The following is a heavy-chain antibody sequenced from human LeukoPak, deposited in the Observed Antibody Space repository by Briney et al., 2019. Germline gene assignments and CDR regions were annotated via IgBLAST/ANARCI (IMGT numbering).Heavy chain of an antibody. CDR2: INHSGST. D-gene: IGHD3-22*01. CDR3: ARVATMIVGARTTSFDY. CDR1: GGSFSGYY. V-gene: IGHV4-34*01. J-gene: IGHJ4*02. Sequence: PSETLSLTCAVYGGSFSGYYWSWIRQPPGKGLEWIGEINHSGSTNYNPSLKSRVTTSVDTSKNQFSLKLGSVTAADTAVYYCARVATMIVGARTTSFDYWGQGTLVTVSS.